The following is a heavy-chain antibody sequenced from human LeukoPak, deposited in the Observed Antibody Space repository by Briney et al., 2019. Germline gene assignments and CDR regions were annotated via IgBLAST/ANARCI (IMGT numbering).Heavy chain of an antibody. CDR1: GFTFSSYA. CDR2: ISYDGSNK. V-gene: IGHV3-30-3*01. J-gene: IGHJ3*02. D-gene: IGHD2-2*01. CDR3: ARGRTSFPSAFDI. Sequence: GGSLRLSCAASGFTFSSYAMHWVRQAPGKGLEWVAVISYDGSNKYYADSVKGRFTISRDNSKNTLYLQMNSLRAEDTAVYYCARGRTSFPSAFDIWGQGTMVTVSS.